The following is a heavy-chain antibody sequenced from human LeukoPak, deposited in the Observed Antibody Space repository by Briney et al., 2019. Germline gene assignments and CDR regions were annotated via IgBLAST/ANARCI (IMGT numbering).Heavy chain of an antibody. CDR1: GFTFSDYH. J-gene: IGHJ4*02. CDR2: ITSGVTTT. Sequence: KTGGSLRLSCAASGFTFSDYHMSWIRQAPGKGLEWVSYITSGVTTTHYADSVKGRFTISRDDAKNSLYLQMSSLRAEDTAVYYCACGGAGGANDYWGQGTLVTVSS. D-gene: IGHD2-8*02. V-gene: IGHV3-11*04. CDR3: ACGGAGGANDY.